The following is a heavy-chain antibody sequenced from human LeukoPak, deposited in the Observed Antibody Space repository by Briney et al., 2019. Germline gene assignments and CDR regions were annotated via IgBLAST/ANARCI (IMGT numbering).Heavy chain of an antibody. CDR3: AKDSPWPGTTTPSFDY. CDR2: IRYDGSNK. V-gene: IGHV3-30*02. Sequence: TGGSLRLSCAASGFTFRSYGMHWVRQAPGKGLEWVAVIRYDGSNKYYADSVKGRFTISRDNSKNTLYLQMNSLRAEDTAVYYCAKDSPWPGTTTPSFDYWGQGTLVTVSS. CDR1: GFTFRSYG. J-gene: IGHJ4*02. D-gene: IGHD1-7*01.